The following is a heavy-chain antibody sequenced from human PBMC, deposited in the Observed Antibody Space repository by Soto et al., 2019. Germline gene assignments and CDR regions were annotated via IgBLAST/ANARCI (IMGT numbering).Heavy chain of an antibody. Sequence: QVQLQESGPGLVKSSATLSLTCTVAGGSLTDHYWNWFRQSPGKGLHWIGYVYYSGGTNYNPSLKSRVTMSVDTAKNQFSLNLRSVTAADTAVYYCARGNDWKSSTFDIWGQGTMVAVSS. CDR1: GGSLTDHY. D-gene: IGHD2-21*01. J-gene: IGHJ3*02. CDR3: ARGNDWKSSTFDI. CDR2: VYYSGGT. V-gene: IGHV4-59*11.